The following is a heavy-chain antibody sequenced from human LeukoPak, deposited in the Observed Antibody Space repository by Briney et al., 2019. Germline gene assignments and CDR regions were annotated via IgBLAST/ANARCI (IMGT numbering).Heavy chain of an antibody. J-gene: IGHJ6*03. CDR2: IYYSGST. CDR3: ARDFGAAGDMDV. CDR1: GGSISSSSYY. D-gene: IGHD6-13*01. V-gene: IGHV4-39*07. Sequence: PSETLSLTCTVSGGSISSSSYYWGWIRQPPGKGLEWIGSIYYSGSTYYNPSLKSRVTISVDTSKNQFSLKLSSVTAADTAVYYCARDFGAAGDMDVWGKGTTVTVSS.